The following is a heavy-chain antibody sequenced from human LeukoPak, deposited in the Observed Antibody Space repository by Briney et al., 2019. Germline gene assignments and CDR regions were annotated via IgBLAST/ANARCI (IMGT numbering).Heavy chain of an antibody. D-gene: IGHD6-13*01. CDR1: GFTFSSYA. V-gene: IGHV3-23*01. J-gene: IGHJ4*02. Sequence: GGSLRLSCAASGFTFSSYAMGWVRQAPGKGLEWVSAISGSGGSTYYADSVKGRFIISRDNSKNTLYLQMNSLRAEDTAVYYCARDLSSSWNLDYWGQGTLVTVSS. CDR3: ARDLSSSWNLDY. CDR2: ISGSGGST.